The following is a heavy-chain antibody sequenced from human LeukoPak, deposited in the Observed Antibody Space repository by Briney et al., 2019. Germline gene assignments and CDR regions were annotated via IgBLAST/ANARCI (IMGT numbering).Heavy chain of an antibody. CDR1: GGSISSSNYH. Sequence: SETLSLTCTVSGGSISSSNYHWGWIRQPPGKGLEWIGSIYYSGSTYYNPSLKSRVTISVDTSKNQFSLKLSSVTAADTAVYYCARVPYGSGTYYFDYWGQGTLVTVSS. CDR2: IYYSGST. CDR3: ARVPYGSGTYYFDY. V-gene: IGHV4-39*07. J-gene: IGHJ4*02. D-gene: IGHD3-10*01.